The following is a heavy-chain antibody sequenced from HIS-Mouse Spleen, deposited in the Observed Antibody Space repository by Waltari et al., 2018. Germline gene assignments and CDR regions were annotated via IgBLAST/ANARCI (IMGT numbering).Heavy chain of an antibody. CDR2: INPNSGGT. J-gene: IGHJ4*02. CDR3: ARAGVCGGDCYDY. CDR1: GYTLTGAY. V-gene: IGHV1-2*02. D-gene: IGHD2-21*01. Sequence: QVQLVQSGAEVKKPGASVKVSCKASGYTLTGAYMHVGQQAPGQGLEWMGWINPNSGGTNYAQKFQGRVTMTRDTSISTAYMELSRLRSDDTAVYYCARAGVCGGDCYDYWGQGTLVTVSS.